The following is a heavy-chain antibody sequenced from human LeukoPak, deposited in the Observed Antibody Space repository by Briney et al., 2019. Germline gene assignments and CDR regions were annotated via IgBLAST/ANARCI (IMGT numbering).Heavy chain of an antibody. V-gene: IGHV4-34*01. Sequence: PSETLSLTCAVYGGSFSGYYWSWIRQPPGKGLEWIEEINHSGSTNYNPSLKSRVTISVDTSKNQFSLKLSSVTAADTAVYYCARSRAFDIWGQGTMVTVSS. CDR2: INHSGST. J-gene: IGHJ3*02. CDR1: GGSFSGYY. CDR3: ARSRAFDI.